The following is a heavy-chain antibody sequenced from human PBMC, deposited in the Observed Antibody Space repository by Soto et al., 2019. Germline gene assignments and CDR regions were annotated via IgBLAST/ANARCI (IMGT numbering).Heavy chain of an antibody. CDR2: IYYSGST. Sequence: QVQLQESGPGLVKPSETLSLTCTVSGASINSYYWSWIRQPPGKELEWIGYIYYSGSTSYNPSLKSRVTISIDTSKNQFSLNLNSVTAADTAVYYCARGSSWYPYWGQGTLVTVSS. J-gene: IGHJ4*02. CDR3: ARGSSWYPY. D-gene: IGHD6-13*01. V-gene: IGHV4-59*01. CDR1: GASINSYY.